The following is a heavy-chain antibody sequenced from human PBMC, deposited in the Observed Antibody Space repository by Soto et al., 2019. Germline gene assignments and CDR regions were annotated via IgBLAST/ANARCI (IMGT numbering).Heavy chain of an antibody. CDR1: GFTFKSYG. Sequence: QVQLVESGGGVVQPGRSLRLSCAASGFTFKSYGMHWVRQAPGKGLEWVSFISLDGRNEYYADSVKGRFSISRDNSKNTLFLQMSSLTTDDTAVYYCAKGGGDCGGGICSIDSWGQGTQVTVSS. J-gene: IGHJ4*02. CDR2: ISLDGRNE. CDR3: AKGGGDCGGGICSIDS. V-gene: IGHV3-30*18. D-gene: IGHD2-15*01.